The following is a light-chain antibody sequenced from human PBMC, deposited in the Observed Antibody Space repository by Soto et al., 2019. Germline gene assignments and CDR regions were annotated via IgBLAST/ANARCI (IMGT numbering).Light chain of an antibody. CDR2: DVT. CDR1: SSDVGGFNY. CDR3: NSYTSSSTYV. J-gene: IGLJ1*01. V-gene: IGLV2-14*03. Sequence: QSALTQPASVSGSPRQSSTLSCTGTSSDVGGFNYVSWYQQHPGKAPKLMIYDVTNRPSGVSYRFSGSKSGNTASLTISGLEAEDEAAYYCNSYTSSSTYVFGTGTTLTVL.